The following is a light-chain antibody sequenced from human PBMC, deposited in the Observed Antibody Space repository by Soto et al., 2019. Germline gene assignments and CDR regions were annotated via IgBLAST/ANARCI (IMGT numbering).Light chain of an antibody. Sequence: QSALTQPASVSGSPGQSITISCTGNSSDIGSYDLVSWYQQHPGKAPKLMIYEDSKRPSGVSNRFSGSKSGNTASLTISGLQAEDEADYYCCSYAGSSTFYVVFGGGTKLTVL. J-gene: IGLJ2*01. CDR2: EDS. V-gene: IGLV2-23*02. CDR1: SSDIGSYDL. CDR3: CSYAGSSTFYVV.